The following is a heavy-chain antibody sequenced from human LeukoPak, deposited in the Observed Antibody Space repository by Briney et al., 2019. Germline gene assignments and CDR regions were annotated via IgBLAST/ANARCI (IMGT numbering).Heavy chain of an antibody. J-gene: IGHJ4*02. Sequence: GRSLRLSCSASAFTFSSITMHWVRQAPGKGLERVAVISYAGSNKYYTDSVKVRFTISRDNSKNTLYLQMNRLRAEDTAVEYCARDRSGIGARRALPPYDWGQRTLVTAS. V-gene: IGHV3-30*04. CDR1: AFTFSSIT. D-gene: IGHD6-13*01. CDR2: ISYAGSNK. CDR3: ARDRSGIGARRALPPYD.